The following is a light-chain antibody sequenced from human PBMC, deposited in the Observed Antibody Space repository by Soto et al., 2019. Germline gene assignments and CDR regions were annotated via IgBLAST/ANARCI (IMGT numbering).Light chain of an antibody. Sequence: QSALTQPASVSGSPGQSITISCTGTSGDLGAYDYVSWYQQHPGEAPTLLIYEVTNRPSGVSNRFSASKSGNTASLTISGLQAEDEAEYFCSSYTTSYSYVFGTGTKVTVL. CDR1: SGDLGAYDY. CDR3: SSYTTSYSYV. J-gene: IGLJ1*01. CDR2: EVT. V-gene: IGLV2-14*01.